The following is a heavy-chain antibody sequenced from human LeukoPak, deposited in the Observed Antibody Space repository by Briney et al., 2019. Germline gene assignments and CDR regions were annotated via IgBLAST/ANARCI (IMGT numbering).Heavy chain of an antibody. D-gene: IGHD2-15*01. V-gene: IGHV4-59*01. Sequence: SETLSLTCTVSGGSISSCYWSWIRQPPGKGLEWIGYIYYSGSTNYNPSLKSRVTISVDTSKNQFSLKLSSVTAADTAVYYCASVRGYCSGGSCYDYYFDYWGQGTLVTVSS. CDR2: IYYSGST. CDR3: ASVRGYCSGGSCYDYYFDY. J-gene: IGHJ4*02. CDR1: GGSISSCY.